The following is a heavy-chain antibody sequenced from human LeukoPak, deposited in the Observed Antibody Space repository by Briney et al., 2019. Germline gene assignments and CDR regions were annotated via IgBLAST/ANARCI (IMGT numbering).Heavy chain of an antibody. CDR3: ARGVQQWLKFDY. Sequence: SETLSLTCSVSGVSMSSNYWSWFRQPPGKGLEWIGYVYRSGDTDYSPSLKSRVTISLDTSKNQVSLRLISVTAADTAVYYCARGVQQWLKFDYWGQGILLIVSS. V-gene: IGHV4-59*01. CDR2: VYRSGDT. CDR1: GVSMSSNY. D-gene: IGHD3-22*01. J-gene: IGHJ4*02.